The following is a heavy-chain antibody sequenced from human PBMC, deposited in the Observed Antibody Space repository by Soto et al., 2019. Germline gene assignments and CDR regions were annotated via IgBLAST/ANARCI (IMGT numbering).Heavy chain of an antibody. Sequence: QVQLVQSGAEVKKPGASVKVSCKASGYTFTSYDINWVRQATGQGLEWMGWMNPNSGNTGYAQKFQGRVTMTRNTSKSTAYMELSSLRSEDTAVYYCARGGLEWLLTYYYYGMDVWGQGTTVTVSS. CDR2: MNPNSGNT. CDR3: ARGGLEWLLTYYYYGMDV. J-gene: IGHJ6*02. CDR1: GYTFTSYD. V-gene: IGHV1-8*01. D-gene: IGHD3-3*01.